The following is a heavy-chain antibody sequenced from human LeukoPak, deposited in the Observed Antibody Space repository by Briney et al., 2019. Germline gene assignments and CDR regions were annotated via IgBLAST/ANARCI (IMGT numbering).Heavy chain of an antibody. V-gene: IGHV3-23*01. Sequence: GSLRLSCAASGFTFSNYAMSWVRQAPGKGLEWVSLISDSAGSTYYADSVKGRCTISRDNSKNTLYLQLNSLRAEDTAVYYCARGIEGYSSGWFDYWGQGTLVTVSS. CDR3: ARGIEGYSSGWFDY. D-gene: IGHD6-19*01. CDR1: GFTFSNYA. CDR2: ISDSAGST. J-gene: IGHJ5*01.